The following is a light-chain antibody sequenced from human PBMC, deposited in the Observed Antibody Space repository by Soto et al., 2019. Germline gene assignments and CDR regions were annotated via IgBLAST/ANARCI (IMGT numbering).Light chain of an antibody. J-gene: IGKJ1*01. Sequence: EIVLTQSPDTLSLSPGERATLSCRASQSVTSSFLAWYQQKPGQAPRLLIYDASSRATGIPDRFSGSGSGTDFTLTISRLEPEDFAVYYCQQYGRSPRTFGQGTKVEIK. V-gene: IGKV3-20*01. CDR1: QSVTSSF. CDR3: QQYGRSPRT. CDR2: DAS.